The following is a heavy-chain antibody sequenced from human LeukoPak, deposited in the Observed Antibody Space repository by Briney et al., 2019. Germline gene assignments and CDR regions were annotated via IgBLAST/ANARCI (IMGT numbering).Heavy chain of an antibody. CDR3: ARNLIYDFWSGFSAVDY. V-gene: IGHV3-21*01. CDR2: ISSSRSYI. Sequence: GGSLRLSCAASGFTFSSYSMNWVRQAPGKGLEWVSSISSSRSYIYYADSVKGRFTISRDNAKNSLYLQMNSLRAEDTAVYYCARNLIYDFWSGFSAVDYWGQGTLVTVSS. D-gene: IGHD3-3*01. CDR1: GFTFSSYS. J-gene: IGHJ4*02.